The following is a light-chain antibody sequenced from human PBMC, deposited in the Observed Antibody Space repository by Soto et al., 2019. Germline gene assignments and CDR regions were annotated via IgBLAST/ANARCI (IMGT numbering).Light chain of an antibody. V-gene: IGKV1-33*01. Sequence: DIQMTQSPSSLSASVADTVTITCQAIQFISNYLNWYQQKPGKVSKLLIYDASNLETGVPSRFSGGGSGIDFTFSISSLQPEDIVTYYCQQYDKLPRLVTFGPGTKVDIK. CDR3: QQYDKLPRLVT. CDR2: DAS. CDR1: QFISNY. J-gene: IGKJ3*01.